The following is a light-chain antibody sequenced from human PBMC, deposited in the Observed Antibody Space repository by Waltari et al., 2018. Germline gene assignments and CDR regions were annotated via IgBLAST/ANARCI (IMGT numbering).Light chain of an antibody. J-gene: IGKJ5*01. CDR2: AAS. V-gene: IGKV1-9*01. Sequence: IQLTQSPSSLSASVGDSVTITCRASQVISSNLAWYQQKPGKAPKLLISAASTLQSGVPLRFSGSGSGTDFTLTISSLQPEDFATYYCQQLNSYPITFGQGTRLEIK. CDR1: QVISSN. CDR3: QQLNSYPIT.